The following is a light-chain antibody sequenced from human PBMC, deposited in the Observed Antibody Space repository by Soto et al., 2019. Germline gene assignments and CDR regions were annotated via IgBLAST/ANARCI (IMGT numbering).Light chain of an antibody. J-gene: IGLJ1*01. CDR3: RAYSVSWTYD. CDR1: TGDIGAFNY. V-gene: IGLV2-8*01. CDR2: EVT. Sequence: QSELPQPPSASGSPGQSVTISCTGTTGDIGAFNYVSWYQQRPGKAPKLIIYEVTRRPSGVPDRFSGSKSGNTASLTISGLQGEDYAEYYCRAYSVSWTYDFGNGIKVTVL.